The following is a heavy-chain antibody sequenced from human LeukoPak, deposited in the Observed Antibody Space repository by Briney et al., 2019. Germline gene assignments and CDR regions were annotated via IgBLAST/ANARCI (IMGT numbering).Heavy chain of an antibody. CDR2: GYYSGIT. D-gene: IGHD3-22*01. V-gene: IGHV4-39*07. CDR1: GDSISNRNHY. Sequence: SETLSLTCTVSGDSISNRNHYWAWIRQSPGKGLEWIGTGYYSGITYYNASLKTRVTISVDTSKNQFSLKLSSVTAADTAVYYCAEGDGYYDPVDYWGQGTLVTVSS. J-gene: IGHJ4*02. CDR3: AEGDGYYDPVDY.